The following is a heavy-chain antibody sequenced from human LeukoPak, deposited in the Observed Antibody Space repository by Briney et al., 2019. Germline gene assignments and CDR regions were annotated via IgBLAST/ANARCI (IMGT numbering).Heavy chain of an antibody. CDR2: IKQDGSEK. Sequence: GGSLRLSCAASGFTFSNHAMHWVRQAPGKGLEWVANIKQDGSEKYYVDSVKGRFTISRDNAKNSLYLQMNNLRAADTAVYYCRRDRLIGGLDPWGQGTLVTVSS. J-gene: IGHJ5*02. D-gene: IGHD3-3*01. V-gene: IGHV3-7*01. CDR1: GFTFSNHA. CDR3: RRDRLIGGLDP.